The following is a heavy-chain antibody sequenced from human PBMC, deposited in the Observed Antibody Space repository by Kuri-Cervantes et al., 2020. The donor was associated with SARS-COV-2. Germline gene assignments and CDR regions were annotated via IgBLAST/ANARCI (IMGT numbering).Heavy chain of an antibody. V-gene: IGHV4-34*01. CDR3: ARPYYYGSGSYYNAFDI. J-gene: IGHJ3*02. CDR1: GGSFSGYY. D-gene: IGHD3-10*01. Sequence: SETLSLTCAVYGGSFSGYYWSWIRQPPGKGLEWIGEINHSGSTNYNPSLKSRVTVSVDTSKNQFSLKLSSVTAADTAVYYCARPYYYGSGSYYNAFDIRGQGTMVTVSS. CDR2: INHSGST.